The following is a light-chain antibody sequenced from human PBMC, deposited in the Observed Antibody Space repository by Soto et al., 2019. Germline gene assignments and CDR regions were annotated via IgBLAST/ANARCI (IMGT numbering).Light chain of an antibody. V-gene: IGKV3-20*01. J-gene: IGKJ2*01. CDR3: PHYDGSPRT. CDR2: GVF. Sequence: ETVLTQSPGTVSLSPGERATLSCTTSQTVNSDYLAWYQQKPGQAPRLLIYGVFNRATGIPDRFSGSGSGTYFTITISGLEPEDSAVYYCPHYDGSPRTFGQGTNLEI. CDR1: QTVNSDY.